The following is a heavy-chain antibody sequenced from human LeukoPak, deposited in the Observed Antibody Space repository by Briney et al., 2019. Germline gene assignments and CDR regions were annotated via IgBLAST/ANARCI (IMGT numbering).Heavy chain of an antibody. CDR2: ISGSGDST. CDR1: GFTFSSYA. D-gene: IGHD6-13*01. V-gene: IGHV3-23*01. CDR3: AKTRPLDSSSWSHGDY. Sequence: SGGSLRLSCAASGFTFSSYAMSWVRQAPGKGLEWVSAISGSGDSTYYGDSVKGRFTISRDNSKNTLYLQMNSLRAEDTAVYYCAKTRPLDSSSWSHGDYWGQGTLATVSS. J-gene: IGHJ4*02.